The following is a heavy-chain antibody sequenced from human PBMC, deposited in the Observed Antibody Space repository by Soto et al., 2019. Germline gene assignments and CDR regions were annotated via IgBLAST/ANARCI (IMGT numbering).Heavy chain of an antibody. CDR3: ARDEGIRGFEF. J-gene: IGHJ4*02. Sequence: ASVKVSCKASGYTFTSYDIHWVRQATGQGLEWMGWMNPNSGNTGYAQKFQGRVTVTSNTSISTAYMELSSLRSDDTAVYHCARDEGIRGFEFWGLGTLVTVSS. CDR2: MNPNSGNT. CDR1: GYTFTSYD. D-gene: IGHD3-10*01. V-gene: IGHV1-8*01.